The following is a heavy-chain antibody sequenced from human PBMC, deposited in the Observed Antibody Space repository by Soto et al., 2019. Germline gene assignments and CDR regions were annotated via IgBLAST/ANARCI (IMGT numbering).Heavy chain of an antibody. CDR1: GGSFTSNNW. CDR3: ARDRAYYESSGLYFDY. Sequence: PSETLSLTCAVSGGSFTSNNWWTWVRQPPGQGLEWIGEIYRTGSTNYNPSLKSRVTISLDKSENQFSLKVTSLTAADTAVYYCARDRAYYESSGLYFDYWGQGTLVTVSS. V-gene: IGHV4-4*02. J-gene: IGHJ4*02. D-gene: IGHD3-22*01. CDR2: IYRTGST.